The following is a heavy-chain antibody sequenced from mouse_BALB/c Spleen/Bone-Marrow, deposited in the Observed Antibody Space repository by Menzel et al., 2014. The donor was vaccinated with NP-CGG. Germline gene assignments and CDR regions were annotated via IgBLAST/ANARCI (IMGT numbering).Heavy chain of an antibody. D-gene: IGHD1-2*01. CDR2: IWAGGIT. V-gene: IGHV2-9*02. CDR1: GFSLTSYG. J-gene: IGHJ2*01. CDR3: ARGLRLRDYFDY. Sequence: VHLVESGPGLVAPSQSLSITCTVSGFSLTSYGVHWVRQPPGKGLEWLGVIWAGGITNYNSTLMSRLSISKDNSKSQVFLKMNSLQSDDTAMYYCARGLRLRDYFDYWGQGTTLTVSS.